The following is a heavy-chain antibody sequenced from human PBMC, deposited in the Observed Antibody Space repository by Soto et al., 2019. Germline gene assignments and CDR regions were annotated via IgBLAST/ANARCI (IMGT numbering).Heavy chain of an antibody. Sequence: QVQLVQSGAEVKKPGSSVKVSCKASGGTFSSYAISWVRQAPGQGLEWMGGVIPIFCTANYAQKFQGRVTITADESTSTAYMELSSLSSDDTAVYYCARGGLGSSSRYYSGMDVWGQGTTVTVSS. V-gene: IGHV1-69*01. CDR1: GGTFSSYA. D-gene: IGHD6-13*01. J-gene: IGHJ6*02. CDR2: VIPIFCTA. CDR3: ARGGLGSSSRYYSGMDV.